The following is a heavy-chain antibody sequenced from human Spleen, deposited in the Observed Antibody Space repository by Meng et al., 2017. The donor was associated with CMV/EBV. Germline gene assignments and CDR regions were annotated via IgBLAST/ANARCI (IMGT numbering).Heavy chain of an antibody. J-gene: IGHJ5*02. CDR3: ARTSKLGYCSGGSCYVGRWFDP. CDR2: VNRIEST. D-gene: IGHD2-15*01. Sequence: GCCWSWIRQPPGEGPARIGEVNRIESTNYNPSLKSRVTISLDTSKNQFSLKLSSVTAADTAVYYCARTSKLGYCSGGSCYVGRWFDPWGQGTLVTVSS. CDR1: GCC. V-gene: IGHV4-34*01.